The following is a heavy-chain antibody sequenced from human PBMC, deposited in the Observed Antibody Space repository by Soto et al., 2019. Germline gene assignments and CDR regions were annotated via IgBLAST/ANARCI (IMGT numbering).Heavy chain of an antibody. CDR1: GGSLSGYY. Sequence: QVQLQQWGAGLLKPSETLSLTCAVHGGSLSGYYWSWIRQTPGKGLEWIGEISHRGSTNYNPSLKCRVTISLDTSKNQFSLKLASVTAADTAAYYCARGIRPDSWGQGTQVTVSS. J-gene: IGHJ5*01. CDR2: ISHRGST. V-gene: IGHV4-34*02. D-gene: IGHD4-17*01. CDR3: ARGIRPDS.